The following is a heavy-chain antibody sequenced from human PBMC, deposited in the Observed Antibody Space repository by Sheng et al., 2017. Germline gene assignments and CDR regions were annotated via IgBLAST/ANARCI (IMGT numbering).Heavy chain of an antibody. CDR2: IYYSGST. CDR3: ARGPGWFDP. Sequence: QLQLQESGPGLVKPSETLSLTCTVSGGSISSSSYYWGWIRQPPGKGLEWIGSIYYSGSTYYNPSLKSRVTISVDTSKNQFSLKLSSVTAADTAVYYCARGPGWFDPWGPGNPWSPSPQ. J-gene: IGHJ5*02. V-gene: IGHV4-39*07. CDR1: GGSISSSSYY.